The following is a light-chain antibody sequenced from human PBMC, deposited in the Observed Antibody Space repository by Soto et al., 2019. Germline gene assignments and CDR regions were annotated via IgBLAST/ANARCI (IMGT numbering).Light chain of an antibody. CDR2: GAS. CDR3: QQYGNSPRT. Sequence: EIVLTQSPGTLSLSPGERATFSCRASQSVSSSYLAWYQQKPGQAPRLLIYGASSRATGIPYRFSGSGSGTDFTLTISRLEPEDFAVYYCQQYGNSPRTFGQGNKLEIK. V-gene: IGKV3-20*01. J-gene: IGKJ2*02. CDR1: QSVSSSY.